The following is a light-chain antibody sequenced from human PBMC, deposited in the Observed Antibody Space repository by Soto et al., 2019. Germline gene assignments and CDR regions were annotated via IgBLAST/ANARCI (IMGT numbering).Light chain of an antibody. V-gene: IGKV1-6*01. Sequence: AIEMTQSPSSLSASVGDRVTITCRASQGIGSDLAWYQQRPGKAPKLLIFAVSSLQNGVPSRFSGSGSGTAFPLTISSLQPEVFANYYCLQDYRLRTFGGGTKVEAK. CDR2: AVS. J-gene: IGKJ4*02. CDR1: QGIGSD. CDR3: LQDYRLRT.